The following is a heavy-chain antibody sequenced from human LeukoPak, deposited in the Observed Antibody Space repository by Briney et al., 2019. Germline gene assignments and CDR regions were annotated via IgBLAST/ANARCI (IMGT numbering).Heavy chain of an antibody. V-gene: IGHV4-34*01. D-gene: IGHD3-10*01. CDR3: ARHALWFGESYLDY. J-gene: IGHJ4*02. CDR1: GGSFSGYY. Sequence: NPSETLSLTCAVYGGSFSGYYWSWIRQPPGKGLEWIGEINHSGSTNYNPSLKSRVTISVDTSKNQFSLKLSSVTAADTAVYYCARHALWFGESYLDYWGQGTLVTVSS. CDR2: INHSGST.